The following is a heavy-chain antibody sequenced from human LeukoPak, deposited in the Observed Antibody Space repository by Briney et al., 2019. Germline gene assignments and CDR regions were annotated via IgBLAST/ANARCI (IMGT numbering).Heavy chain of an antibody. D-gene: IGHD6-19*01. Sequence: SETLSLTCTVSGGSISIYYWSWIRQPPGKGLEWIGYIYYSGSTNYNPSLKSRVTISVDTSKNQFSLKLSSVTAADTAVYYCATHRIVRLGIAVAGTDAFDIWGQGTMVTVSS. CDR2: IYYSGST. J-gene: IGHJ3*02. CDR3: ATHRIVRLGIAVAGTDAFDI. V-gene: IGHV4-59*08. CDR1: GGSISIYY.